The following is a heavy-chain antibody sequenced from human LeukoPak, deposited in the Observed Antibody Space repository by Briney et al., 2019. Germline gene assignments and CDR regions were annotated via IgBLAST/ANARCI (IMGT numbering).Heavy chain of an antibody. CDR2: IKQDGNEK. D-gene: IGHD4-23*01. CDR3: ARTGGNREDY. J-gene: IGHJ4*02. Sequence: GGSLRLSCADSGYTFSSHCIHWVRQAPGKGLEWVANIKQDGNEKYYVDSVKGRFAISRDNAKNSLYLQMNSLRAEDTAVYYCARTGGNREDYWGQGTLVTVSS. CDR1: GYTFSSHC. V-gene: IGHV3-7*01.